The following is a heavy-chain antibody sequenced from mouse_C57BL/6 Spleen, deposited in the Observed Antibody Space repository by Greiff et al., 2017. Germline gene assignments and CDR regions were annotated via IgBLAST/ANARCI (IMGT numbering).Heavy chain of an antibody. V-gene: IGHV1-62-2*01. D-gene: IGHD1-1*01. CDR2: FYPGSGSI. Sequence: QVQLQQSGAELVKPGASVKLSCKASGYTFTEYTIHWVKQRSGQGLEWIGWFYPGSGSIKYNEKFKDKATLTADKSSSTVYMELSRLTSEDSAVYFCARHGADYYYGSSFYYAMDYWGQGTSVTVSS. CDR1: GYTFTEYT. CDR3: ARHGADYYYGSSFYYAMDY. J-gene: IGHJ4*01.